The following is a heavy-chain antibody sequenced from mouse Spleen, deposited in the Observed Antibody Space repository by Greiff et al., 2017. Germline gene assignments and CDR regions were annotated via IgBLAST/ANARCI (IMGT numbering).Heavy chain of an antibody. Sequence: QVQLQQPGAELVKPGASVKMSCKASGYTFTSYCMHWVKQRPGQGLEWIGVIDPSDSYTSYNQKFKGKATLTVDTSSSTAYMQLSSLTSEDSAVYYCTRWRAADYYVSLDYLGQGTTLTVSS. CDR2: IDPSDSYT. V-gene: IGHV1S127*01. D-gene: IGHD1-1*01. CDR1: GYTFTSYC. CDR3: TRWRAADYYVSLDY. J-gene: IGHJ2*01.